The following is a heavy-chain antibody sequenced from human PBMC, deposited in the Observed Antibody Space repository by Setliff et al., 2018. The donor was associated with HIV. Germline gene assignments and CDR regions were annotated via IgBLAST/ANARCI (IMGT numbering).Heavy chain of an antibody. CDR2: INGGSGRT. CDR1: GYSFTNSG. V-gene: IGHV1-3*01. CDR3: ASSWSRVPYYGMDV. D-gene: IGHD6-13*01. J-gene: IGHJ6*02. Sequence: ASVKVSCKVSGYSFTNSGMHWMRQAPGQRPEWMGCINGGSGRTEYSQKFQSRVTITRDTAARTDYMELSSLRSEDTAVYYCASSWSRVPYYGMDVWGQGTTVTVSS.